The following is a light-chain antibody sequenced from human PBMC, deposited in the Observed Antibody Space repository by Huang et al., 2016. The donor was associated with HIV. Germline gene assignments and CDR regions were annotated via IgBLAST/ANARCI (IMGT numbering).Light chain of an antibody. CDR2: DAS. CDR3: QQRGDWPLT. CDR1: QTIINY. V-gene: IGKV3-11*01. Sequence: EIVLTQSPATLSLSPGERATLSCRASQTIINYLAWYQQKPGQAPRLLIYDASTRATGIPARFSGSGSGTDFTLTISSLEPEDFAVYYCQQRGDWPLTFGGGTKVEIK. J-gene: IGKJ4*01.